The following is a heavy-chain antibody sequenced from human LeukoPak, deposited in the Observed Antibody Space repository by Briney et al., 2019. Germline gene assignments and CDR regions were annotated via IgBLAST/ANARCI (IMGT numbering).Heavy chain of an antibody. V-gene: IGHV4-34*01. J-gene: IGHJ4*02. D-gene: IGHD3-22*01. CDR2: INHSGST. Sequence: SETLSLTCAVYGGSFSGYYWSWIRQPQGKGLEWIGEINHSGSTNYNPSLKSRVTISVDTSKNQFSLKLSSVTAADTAVYYCARPDYYDSRAFDYWGQGTLVTVSS. CDR1: GGSFSGYY. CDR3: ARPDYYDSRAFDY.